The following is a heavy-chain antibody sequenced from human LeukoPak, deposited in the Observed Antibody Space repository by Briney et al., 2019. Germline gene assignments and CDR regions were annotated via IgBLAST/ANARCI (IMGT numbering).Heavy chain of an antibody. CDR1: GFTFDDYV. Sequence: GGSLRLSCAASGFTFDDYVMHWVRQAPGKGLEWVSGISWNSGSIGYADSVKGRFTISRDNAKNSLYLQMNSLRAEDTALYYCARAYSGSYAIDYWGQGTLVTVSS. V-gene: IGHV3-9*01. J-gene: IGHJ4*02. D-gene: IGHD1-26*01. CDR3: ARAYSGSYAIDY. CDR2: ISWNSGSI.